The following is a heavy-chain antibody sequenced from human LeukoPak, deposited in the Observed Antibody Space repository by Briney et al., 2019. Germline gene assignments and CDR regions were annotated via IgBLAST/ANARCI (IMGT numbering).Heavy chain of an antibody. J-gene: IGHJ4*02. V-gene: IGHV3-30*02. D-gene: IGHD3-22*01. CDR1: GFTFSNYA. CDR3: ATERPDTSGSKIDY. Sequence: GGSLRLSCAASGFTFSNYAMHWVRQAPGKGLEWVAFIRYDGSKRYYADSVNGRFTISRDNSKNTLYLQLNSLRAEDTAVYYCATERPDTSGSKIDYWGQGTLVTVSS. CDR2: IRYDGSKR.